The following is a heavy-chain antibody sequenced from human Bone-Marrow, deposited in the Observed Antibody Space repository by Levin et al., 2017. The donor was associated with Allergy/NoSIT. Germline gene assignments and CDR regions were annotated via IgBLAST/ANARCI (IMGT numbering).Heavy chain of an antibody. J-gene: IGHJ4*02. V-gene: IGHV3-23*01. Sequence: SCAASGFTFSSYAMSWVRQAPGKGLEWVSAISGSGGSTYYADSVKGRFTISRDNSKNTLYLQMNSLRAEDTAVYYCAKDLRARIVVVVAATYWGQGTLVTVSS. CDR2: ISGSGGST. CDR1: GFTFSSYA. CDR3: AKDLRARIVVVVAATY. D-gene: IGHD2-15*01.